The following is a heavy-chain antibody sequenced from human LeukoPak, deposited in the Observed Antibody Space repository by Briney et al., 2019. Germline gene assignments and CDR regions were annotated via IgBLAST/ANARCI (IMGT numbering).Heavy chain of an antibody. CDR1: GYTFTGYY. Sequence: ASVKVSCMASGYTFTGYYMHWVLQAPGQGLEWIGWINPNSGGTNYAQKFQGRVTMTRDTSISTAYMELSRLRSDDTAVYYCARDSYRTRNYNRFDPWGQGTLVTVSS. CDR2: INPNSGGT. CDR3: ARDSYRTRNYNRFDP. V-gene: IGHV1-2*02. D-gene: IGHD1-7*01. J-gene: IGHJ5*02.